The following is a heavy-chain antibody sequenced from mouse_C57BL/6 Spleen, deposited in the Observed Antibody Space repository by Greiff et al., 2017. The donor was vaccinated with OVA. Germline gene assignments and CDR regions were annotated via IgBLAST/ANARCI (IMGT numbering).Heavy chain of an antibody. CDR3: ARGTAQATAMDY. Sequence: QVQLKQSGAELVRPGASVKLSCKASGYTFTDYYINWVKQRPGQGLEWIARIYPGSGNTYYNEKFKGKATLTAEKSSSTAYMQLSSLTSEDSAVYFCARGTAQATAMDYWGQGTSVTVSS. CDR1: GYTFTDYY. V-gene: IGHV1-76*01. D-gene: IGHD3-2*02. CDR2: IYPGSGNT. J-gene: IGHJ4*01.